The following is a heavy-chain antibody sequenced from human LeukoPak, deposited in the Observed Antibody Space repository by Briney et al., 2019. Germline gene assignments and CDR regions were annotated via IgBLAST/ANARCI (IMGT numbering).Heavy chain of an antibody. CDR2: IYYSGST. CDR3: ARDRQRGYFDY. V-gene: IGHV4-59*01. Sequence: SETLSLTCTVSGGSISSYYWSWIRQPPGKGLEWIGYIYYSGSTNYNPSLKSRVTISVDTSKNQFSLKLSSVTAADTAVYYCARDRQRGYFDYWGQGTLVTVFS. J-gene: IGHJ4*02. CDR1: GGSISSYY.